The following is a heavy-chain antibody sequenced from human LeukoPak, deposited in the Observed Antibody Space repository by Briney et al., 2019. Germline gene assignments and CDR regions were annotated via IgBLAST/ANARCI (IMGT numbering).Heavy chain of an antibody. CDR2: ITSSGGAT. J-gene: IGHJ4*02. CDR1: GFTYSTSA. D-gene: IGHD5-18*01. Sequence: GGSLRLSCAASGFTYSTSAMSCVRQASGKRLERVSSITSSGGATYDKDSVRGRFTISRDNSGSTRSLQMNSLRAEDTAIYYCARRAYRTGERLYYFDYWGQGTLVTVSS. CDR3: ARRAYRTGERLYYFDY. V-gene: IGHV3-23*01.